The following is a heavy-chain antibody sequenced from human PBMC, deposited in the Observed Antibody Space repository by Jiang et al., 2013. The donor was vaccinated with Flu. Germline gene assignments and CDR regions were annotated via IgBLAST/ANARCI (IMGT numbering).Heavy chain of an antibody. V-gene: IGHV1-8*01. CDR3: VYITMVRGRSDRNYYYGMDV. CDR1: GYTFTSYD. Sequence: SGAEVKKPGASVKVSCKASGYTFTSYDINWVRQATGQGLEWMGWMNPNSGNTGYAQKFQGRVTMTRNTSISTAYMELSSLRSEDTAVYYCVYITMVRGRSDRNYYYGMDVWGQGTTVTVSS. J-gene: IGHJ6*02. CDR2: MNPNSGNT. D-gene: IGHD3-10*01.